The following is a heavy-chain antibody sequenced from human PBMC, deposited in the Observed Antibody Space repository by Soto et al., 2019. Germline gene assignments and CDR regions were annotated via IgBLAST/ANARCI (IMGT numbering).Heavy chain of an antibody. CDR3: AFTLGVANYYYYHGMDV. Sequence: SVQVSCKSSGGTFSGYPISWGRQAPGQGLEWMGGIIPIFGTANYAQKFQGRVTITADKSTSTAYMELSSLRSEDTAVYYCAFTLGVANYYYYHGMDVWGQGTTVTVSS. CDR2: IIPIFGTA. J-gene: IGHJ6*02. CDR1: GGTFSGYP. D-gene: IGHD3-3*01. V-gene: IGHV1-69*06.